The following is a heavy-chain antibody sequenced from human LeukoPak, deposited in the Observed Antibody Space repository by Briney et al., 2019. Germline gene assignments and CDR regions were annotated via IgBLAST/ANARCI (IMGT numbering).Heavy chain of an antibody. V-gene: IGHV1-46*01. Sequence: ASVKVSCKASGYTFTSYYMHWVRQAPGQGLEWMGIINPSGGSTSYAQNFQGRVTITRDTSASTAYMELSSLRSEDTAVYYCARGGKPGVDYWGQGTLVTVSS. CDR1: GYTFTSYY. CDR3: ARGGKPGVDY. J-gene: IGHJ4*02. D-gene: IGHD1-14*01. CDR2: INPSGGST.